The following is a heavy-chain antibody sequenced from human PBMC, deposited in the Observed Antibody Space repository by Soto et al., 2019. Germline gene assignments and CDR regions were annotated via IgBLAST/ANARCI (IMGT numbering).Heavy chain of an antibody. V-gene: IGHV1-18*01. CDR2: ISGSSGNA. CDR3: AREMAGLGGEYDY. J-gene: IGHJ4*02. CDR1: GYTFTKHG. Sequence: QVQLVQSGAEVKNPGASVKVSCKTSGYTFTKHGVGWVRQAPGQGLGWMGWISGSSGNANYAEKVQGRITLTTDTSTSTAYIELRSLRSDDTAVYYCAREMAGLGGEYDYWGQGTLVTVSS. D-gene: IGHD3-16*01.